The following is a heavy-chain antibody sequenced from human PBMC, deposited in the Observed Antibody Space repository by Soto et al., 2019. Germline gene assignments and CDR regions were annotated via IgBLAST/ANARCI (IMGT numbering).Heavy chain of an antibody. V-gene: IGHV4-34*01. D-gene: IGHD6-19*01. Sequence: SETLSLTCAVYGGSFSGYYWSWIRQPPGKGLEWIGEINHSGSTNYNPSLKSRVTISVDTSKNQFSLKLSSVTAADTAVYYCERGVAQWLAPGFGYWGQGTLVTVSS. CDR3: ERGVAQWLAPGFGY. J-gene: IGHJ4*02. CDR1: GGSFSGYY. CDR2: INHSGST.